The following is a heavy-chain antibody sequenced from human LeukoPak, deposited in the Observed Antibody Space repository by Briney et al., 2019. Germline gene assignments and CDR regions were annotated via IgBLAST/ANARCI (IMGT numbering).Heavy chain of an antibody. Sequence: SVKVSCKASGFTFTSSAVQWVRQARGQRLEWIGWIVVGSGNTNYAQKFQERVTITRDMSTSTAYMELSSLRSEDTAVYYCAAILGDFWSGGAVAYYYMDVWGKGTTVTVSS. V-gene: IGHV1-58*01. D-gene: IGHD3-3*01. CDR2: IVVGSGNT. J-gene: IGHJ6*03. CDR3: AAILGDFWSGGAVAYYYMDV. CDR1: GFTFTSSA.